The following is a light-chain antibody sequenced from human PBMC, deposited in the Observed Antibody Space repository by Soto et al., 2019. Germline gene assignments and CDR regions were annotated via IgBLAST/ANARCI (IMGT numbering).Light chain of an antibody. Sequence: QSALTQPASVSGSPGQSITISSTGTSNDVGGFDFVSWYQQHPGKAPKVIIYEVSNRPSGVSDRFSGSKSGNTASLTISGLQAEDEADYYCNSYTSTSARVFGGGTKVTVL. CDR3: NSYTSTSARV. J-gene: IGLJ3*02. CDR2: EVS. CDR1: SNDVGGFDF. V-gene: IGLV2-14*01.